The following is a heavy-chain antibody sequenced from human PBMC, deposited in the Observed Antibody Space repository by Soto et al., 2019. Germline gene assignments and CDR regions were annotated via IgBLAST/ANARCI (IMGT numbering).Heavy chain of an antibody. J-gene: IGHJ4*02. CDR2: ISSGRTNI. CDR1: GFTFSDFY. Sequence: QVQLVESGGGLVKPGGALRLSCAASGFTFSDFYMSWLRQAPGKGLEWISYISSGRTNIFYADSVKGRFTVSRDNAKNSVYLEMDSRRAEDTAVYYCARDRNAAGSDYWGQGTPVTVSS. V-gene: IGHV3-11*01. D-gene: IGHD1-1*01. CDR3: ARDRNAAGSDY.